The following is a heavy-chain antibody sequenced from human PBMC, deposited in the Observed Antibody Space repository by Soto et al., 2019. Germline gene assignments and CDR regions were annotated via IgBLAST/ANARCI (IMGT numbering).Heavy chain of an antibody. V-gene: IGHV3-23*01. CDR3: AKPPGGSPTYYYYMGV. J-gene: IGHJ6*03. Sequence: EEELLESGGGLVQPGGSLRLSCAASGFTFSSYAMSWVRQAPGKGLEWVSGIRESGGSTEYADSVRGRFTISRDNSKNPLYLKMNSLRAEDTALSYCAKPPGGSPTYYYYMGVGGKGTTVTVPS. CDR1: GFTFSSYA. D-gene: IGHD3-10*01. CDR2: IRESGGST.